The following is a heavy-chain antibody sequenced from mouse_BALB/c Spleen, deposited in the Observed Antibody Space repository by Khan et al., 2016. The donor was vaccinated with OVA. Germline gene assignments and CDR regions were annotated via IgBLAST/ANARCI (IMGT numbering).Heavy chain of an antibody. CDR2: INHRSGYT. J-gene: IGHJ4*01. Sequence: QIQVGQSGAELARPGASVRMSCKASGYTFTSNTMHWVKQRPGQGLEWIGYINHRSGYTNYNENFKDKATLNADKTSRTAYMQLSSLTYEDSAVYYGARRTTGYTMDYWGQGTSVTVSS. D-gene: IGHD1-1*01. V-gene: IGHV1-4*01. CDR1: GYTFTSNT. CDR3: ARRTTGYTMDY.